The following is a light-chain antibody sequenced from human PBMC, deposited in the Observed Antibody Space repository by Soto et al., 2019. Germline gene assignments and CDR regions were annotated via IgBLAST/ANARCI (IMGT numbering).Light chain of an antibody. CDR2: EVS. CDR1: SSDVGGYNY. Sequence: QSALTQPASVSGSPGQSITISSTGTSSDVGGYNYVSWYQQHPGKAPKLMIYEVSNRPSGVSNRFSGSKSGNTASLTISGLQAEDEADYYCSSYTSSSTLEVFGTGTKVTVL. V-gene: IGLV2-14*01. J-gene: IGLJ1*01. CDR3: SSYTSSSTLEV.